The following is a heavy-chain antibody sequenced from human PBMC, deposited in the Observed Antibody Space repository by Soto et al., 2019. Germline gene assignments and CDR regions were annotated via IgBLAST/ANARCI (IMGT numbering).Heavy chain of an antibody. J-gene: IGHJ4*02. CDR1: GYTFTSYG. Sequence: QVQLVQSGAEVKKPGASVKVSCKASGYTFTSYGISWVRQAPGQGLEWMGWISAYNGSTNYAQKLQCRVTMTTDTSTSTAYMELRSLRSDDTAVYYCERDRSSSYGSGHKPPPPDYWGQGTLVTVSS. CDR2: ISAYNGST. CDR3: ERDRSSSYGSGHKPPPPDY. V-gene: IGHV1-18*01. D-gene: IGHD3-10*01.